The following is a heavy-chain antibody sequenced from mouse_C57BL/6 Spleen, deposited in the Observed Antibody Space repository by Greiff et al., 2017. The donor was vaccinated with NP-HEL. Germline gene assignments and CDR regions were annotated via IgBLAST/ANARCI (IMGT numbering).Heavy chain of an antibody. CDR3: ASDYAYAMDY. CDR1: GFTFSDYG. Sequence: EVQRVESGGGLVKPGGSLKLSCAASGFTFSDYGMHWVRQAPEKGLEWVAYISSGSSTIYYADTVKGRFTISRDNAKNTLFLQMTSLRSEDTAMYYCASDYAYAMDYWGQGTSVTVSS. D-gene: IGHD2-4*01. J-gene: IGHJ4*01. V-gene: IGHV5-17*01. CDR2: ISSGSSTI.